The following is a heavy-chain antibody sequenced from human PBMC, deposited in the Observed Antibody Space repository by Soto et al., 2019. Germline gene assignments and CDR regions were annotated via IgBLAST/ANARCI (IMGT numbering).Heavy chain of an antibody. V-gene: IGHV1-3*01. J-gene: IGHJ2*01. CDR2: INAVNGNT. CDR1: GGTFSSYT. D-gene: IGHD1-26*01. Sequence: ASVKVSCKASGGTFSSYTISWVRQAPGQRLEWMGWINAVNGNTKYSQKFQGRVTITRDTSASTAYMELSSLRSEDTAVYYCARGGSLYWYFDLWGRGTLVTVSS. CDR3: ARGGSLYWYFDL.